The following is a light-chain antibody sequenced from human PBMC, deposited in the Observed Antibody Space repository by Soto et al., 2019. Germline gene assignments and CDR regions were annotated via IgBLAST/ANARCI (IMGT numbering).Light chain of an antibody. J-gene: IGKJ4*01. Sequence: EVVLTQSPATLSWSPGERATLSCRASQSVFGYLAWYQHKPDQAPRLLIYDAYKRATGVPARFSGSGSETDFTLIISSLEPEDFAVYYCQQRSDSPPLTFGGGTKVEIK. CDR3: QQRSDSPPLT. V-gene: IGKV3-11*01. CDR2: DAY. CDR1: QSVFGY.